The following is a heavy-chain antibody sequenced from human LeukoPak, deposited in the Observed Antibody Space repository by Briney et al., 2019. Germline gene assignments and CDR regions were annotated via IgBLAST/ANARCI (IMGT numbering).Heavy chain of an antibody. J-gene: IGHJ4*02. Sequence: GGSLRLSCAASGFTFSSYWMSWVRQAPGKGLEWVANIKQDGSEKYYVDSVKGRLTISRDNAKNSLYLQMNSLRAEDTAVYYCATSGEGYSYGPHYFDYWGQGTLVTVSS. D-gene: IGHD5-18*01. V-gene: IGHV3-7*01. CDR2: IKQDGSEK. CDR1: GFTFSSYW. CDR3: ATSGEGYSYGPHYFDY.